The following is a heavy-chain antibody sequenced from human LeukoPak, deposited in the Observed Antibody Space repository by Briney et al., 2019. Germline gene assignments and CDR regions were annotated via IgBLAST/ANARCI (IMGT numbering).Heavy chain of an antibody. CDR1: GYTFTSYY. V-gene: IGHV1-46*01. CDR2: INPSGDST. D-gene: IGHD3-10*01. Sequence: ASVKVSCKASGYTFTSYYMHWVRQAPGQGLEWMGIINPSGDSTSYAQKFQGRVTMTRDMSISTAYMELSRLRSDDTAVYYCASDVDYYGSGSPGDYWGQGTLVTVSS. J-gene: IGHJ4*02. CDR3: ASDVDYYGSGSPGDY.